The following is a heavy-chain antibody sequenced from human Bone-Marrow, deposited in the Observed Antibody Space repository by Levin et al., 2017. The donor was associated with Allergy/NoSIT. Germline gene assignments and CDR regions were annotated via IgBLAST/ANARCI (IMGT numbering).Heavy chain of an antibody. J-gene: IGHJ4*02. CDR1: GGSISSGDYY. Sequence: LRLSCTVSGGSISSGDYYWSWIRQPPGKGLEWIGYIYYSGSTYYNPSLKSRVTISVDTSKNQFSLKLSSVTAADTAVYYCARELGSGSYYLDSFDYWGQGTLVTVSS. D-gene: IGHD3-10*01. CDR2: IYYSGST. V-gene: IGHV4-30-4*01. CDR3: ARELGSGSYYLDSFDY.